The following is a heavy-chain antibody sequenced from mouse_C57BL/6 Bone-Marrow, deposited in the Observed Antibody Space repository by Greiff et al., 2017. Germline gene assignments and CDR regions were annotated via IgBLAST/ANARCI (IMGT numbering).Heavy chain of an antibody. Sequence: QVTLKVSGPGILQSSQTLSLTCSFSGFSLSTSGMGVGWIRQPSGKGLEWLAHIYWDDDKRYNPSLKSRLTISKDTSSNPLFLKITSVDTAATATYYCARSLLRSSWFAYWGQGTLVTVSA. CDR2: IYWDDDK. V-gene: IGHV8-12*01. CDR1: GFSLSTSGMG. J-gene: IGHJ3*01. D-gene: IGHD1-2*01. CDR3: ARSLLRSSWFAY.